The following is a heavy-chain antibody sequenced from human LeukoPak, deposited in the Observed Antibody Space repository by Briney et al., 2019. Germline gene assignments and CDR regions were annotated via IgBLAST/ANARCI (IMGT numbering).Heavy chain of an antibody. CDR3: ARERGVGMADCSGGSCYRSLDP. Sequence: SETLSLTCTVSGGSISSYYWSWIRQPAGKGLEWIGRIYRSGSTNYNPSLKSRVTMSVDTSTNQFSLNLNSVTAADTAVYYCARERGVGMADCSGGSCYRSLDPWGQGTLVTASS. CDR2: IYRSGST. J-gene: IGHJ5*02. D-gene: IGHD2-15*01. CDR1: GGSISSYY. V-gene: IGHV4-4*07.